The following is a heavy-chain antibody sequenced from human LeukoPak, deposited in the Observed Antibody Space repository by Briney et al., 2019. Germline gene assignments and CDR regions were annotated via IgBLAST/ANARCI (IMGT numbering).Heavy chain of an antibody. CDR2: INSDGSST. V-gene: IGHV3-74*01. J-gene: IGHJ4*01. CDR3: AKDSTLGGYDTYIDH. Sequence: GGSLRLSCAGSGFTFNNAWMSWVRQAPGKGLVWVSRINSDGSSTSYADSVKGRFTISRDNAKNTLYLQMNSLKIEDTAIYYCAKDSTLGGYDTYIDHWGQGTQVTVSS. CDR1: GFTFNNAW. D-gene: IGHD5-12*01.